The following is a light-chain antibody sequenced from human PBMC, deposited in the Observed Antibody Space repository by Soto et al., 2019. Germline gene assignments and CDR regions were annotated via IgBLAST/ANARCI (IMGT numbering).Light chain of an antibody. CDR1: RSLLHNSNNKNY. CDR2: WAS. CDR3: NKYYGTPPS. Sequence: DIVMTQSPDSLAVSLGERATINCKSSRSLLHNSNNKNYLAWYQQKPGQPPKLLFYWASTRESGVPERFSGSGSERDFSHSVRSLRAAGVASYEYNKYYGTPPSFCGGTQGEIK. V-gene: IGKV4-1*01. J-gene: IGKJ4*01.